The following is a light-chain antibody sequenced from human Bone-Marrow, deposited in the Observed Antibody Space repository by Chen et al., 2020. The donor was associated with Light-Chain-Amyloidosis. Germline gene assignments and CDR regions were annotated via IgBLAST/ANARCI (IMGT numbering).Light chain of an antibody. CDR1: NIGSTS. V-gene: IGLV3-21*02. CDR2: DDS. Sequence: SYVLTQPSSVSVAPGQRATIACGGNNIGSTSVHWSQQTPGQAPLLVVYDDSDRPSGIPERLSGSNSGNTATLTISRVEAGDEADYYCQVWDRSSDRPVFGGGTKLTVL. J-gene: IGLJ3*02. CDR3: QVWDRSSDRPV.